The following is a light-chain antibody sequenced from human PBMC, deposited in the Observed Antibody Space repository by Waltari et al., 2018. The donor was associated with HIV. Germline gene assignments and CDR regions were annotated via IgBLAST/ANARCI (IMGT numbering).Light chain of an antibody. CDR3: ATWDDSLSGVL. V-gene: IGLV1-47*01. J-gene: IGLJ2*01. Sequence: QSLPTPPPSASGNPGQRVTIFCSGSSSNLGSNNVYWYQQPPEMAPKHLIDRNNERPSGVPDRFSGSKSSTSASLAISGLRSEDEADYYCATWDDSLSGVLFGGGTKLTVL. CDR1: SSNLGSNN. CDR2: RNN.